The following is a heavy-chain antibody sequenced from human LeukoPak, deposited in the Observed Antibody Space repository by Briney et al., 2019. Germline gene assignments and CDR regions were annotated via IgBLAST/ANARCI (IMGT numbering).Heavy chain of an antibody. CDR2: ISDIGSI. CDR1: GGSISSYY. J-gene: IGHJ4*02. CDR3: AGHHPRNTVDF. V-gene: IGHV4-59*08. Sequence: SETLSLTCTVSGGSISSYYWSWIRQPPGKGLEWIAYISDIGSINYNPSLKSRVTISLDTSKNQFSLKLSPVTAADTAVYYCAGHHPRNTVDFWGRGTLVTVSS. D-gene: IGHD2/OR15-2a*01.